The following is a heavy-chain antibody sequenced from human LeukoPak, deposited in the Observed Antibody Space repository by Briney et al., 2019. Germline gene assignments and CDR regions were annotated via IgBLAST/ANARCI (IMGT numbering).Heavy chain of an antibody. J-gene: IGHJ3*02. Sequence: GGSLRLSCAASGFTFSSYYMHWVRQAPGKGLVWVSRINSDGSSTTYADSVKGRFTISRDNAKNTLYLQMNSLRAEDTAVYFCAREKVGVPRLFDNWGQGTMVTVSS. D-gene: IGHD3-16*01. CDR3: AREKVGVPRLFDN. CDR1: GFTFSSYY. V-gene: IGHV3-74*01. CDR2: INSDGSST.